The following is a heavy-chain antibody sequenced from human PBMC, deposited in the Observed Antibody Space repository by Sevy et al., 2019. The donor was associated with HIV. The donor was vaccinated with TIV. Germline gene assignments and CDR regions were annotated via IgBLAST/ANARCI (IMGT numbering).Heavy chain of an antibody. CDR2: ISTSSSYI. Sequence: GGSLRLSCAASGFTFSSYSMNWVRQAPGKGLEWVSSISTSSSYIYYADSVKGRFTISRDNAKNSLYLQMNSLRAEDTAVYYCARDEVGGSYWEFDYWGQATLVTVSS. CDR3: ARDEVGGSYWEFDY. V-gene: IGHV3-21*01. CDR1: GFTFSSYS. J-gene: IGHJ4*02. D-gene: IGHD1-26*01.